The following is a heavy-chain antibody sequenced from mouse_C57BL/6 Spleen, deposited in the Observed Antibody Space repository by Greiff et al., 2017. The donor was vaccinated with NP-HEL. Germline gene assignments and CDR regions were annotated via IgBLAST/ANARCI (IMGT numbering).Heavy chain of an antibody. CDR1: GFTFSDYG. CDR3: ARDYSNYYFDY. J-gene: IGHJ2*01. CDR2: ISSGSSTI. V-gene: IGHV5-17*01. Sequence: DVQLVESGGGLVKPGGSLKLSCAASGFTFSDYGMHWVRQAPEKGLEWVAYISSGSSTIYYADTVKGRFTISRDNAKNTLFLQMTSLRSEDTAMYYCARDYSNYYFDYWGQGTTLTVSS. D-gene: IGHD2-5*01.